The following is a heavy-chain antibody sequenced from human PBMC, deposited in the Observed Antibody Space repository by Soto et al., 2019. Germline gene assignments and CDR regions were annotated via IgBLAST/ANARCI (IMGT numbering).Heavy chain of an antibody. CDR3: ARRALWVRFDP. J-gene: IGHJ5*02. CDR2: INHSGST. V-gene: IGHV4-34*01. D-gene: IGHD2-21*01. Sequence: PSETLSLTCAVYGGSFSGYYWSWIRQPPGKGLEWIGEINHSGSTNYNPSLKSRVTISVDTSKNQFSLKLSSVTAADTAVYYCARRALWVRFDPWGQGTLVTVSS. CDR1: GGSFSGYY.